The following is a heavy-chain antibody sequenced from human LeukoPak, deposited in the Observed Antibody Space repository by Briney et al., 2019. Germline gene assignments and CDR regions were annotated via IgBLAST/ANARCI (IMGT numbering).Heavy chain of an antibody. J-gene: IGHJ4*02. CDR2: ISGRCGGT. CDR1: GFTLSSYA. Sequence: GGPLRLYCATSGFTLSSYALSWFRQAPGKGVDWVSAISGRCGGTYYADSVKGRFTIPRDNSKNTLYLQMNSLRAEDTAVYYCAKATAPYCSGGSCNPHGDYWGQGTLVTVSS. CDR3: AKATAPYCSGGSCNPHGDY. V-gene: IGHV3-23*01. D-gene: IGHD2-15*01.